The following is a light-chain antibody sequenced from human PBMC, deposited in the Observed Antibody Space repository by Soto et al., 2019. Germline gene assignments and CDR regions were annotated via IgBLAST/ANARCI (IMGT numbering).Light chain of an antibody. CDR2: VVS. J-gene: IGLJ1*01. V-gene: IGLV2-18*02. CDR1: SSDVGSYNR. CDR3: SSYTSSSTLV. Sequence: QSALTQPPSVSGSPGQSVTISCTGTSSDVGSYNRVSWYQQPPGTAPKLMIYVVSNRPSGVPDRFSGSKSGNTASLTISGLQAEDEADYYCSSYTSSSTLVFGTGTKLTVL.